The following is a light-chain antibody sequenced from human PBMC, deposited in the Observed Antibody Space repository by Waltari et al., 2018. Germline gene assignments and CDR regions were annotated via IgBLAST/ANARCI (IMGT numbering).Light chain of an antibody. V-gene: IGLV2-8*01. CDR2: EVT. CDR3: CSYVGSNNDV. CDR1: TSAIGRYNY. Sequence: QSALTQPPSASGSPGQSVTIPCTGTTSAIGRYNYVSWYQQHPGKVPKLMIYEVTNRPSGVPDRFSGSKSGNTASLTVSGLQAEDEADYYCCSYVGSNNDVFGGGTKLTVL. J-gene: IGLJ3*02.